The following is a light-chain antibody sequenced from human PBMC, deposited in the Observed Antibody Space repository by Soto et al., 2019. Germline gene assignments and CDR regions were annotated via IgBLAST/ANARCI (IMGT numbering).Light chain of an antibody. CDR3: QQYSKWPIT. Sequence: EIVMTQSPATLSVSPGERATLSCRASQSISNLLAWYQQKPGQAPRLLMYGASTRATGFPDRFSGSGSGTEFTLTISSLQSEDFAVYYCQQYSKWPITFGQGTRLEIK. CDR1: QSISNL. CDR2: GAS. V-gene: IGKV3-15*01. J-gene: IGKJ5*01.